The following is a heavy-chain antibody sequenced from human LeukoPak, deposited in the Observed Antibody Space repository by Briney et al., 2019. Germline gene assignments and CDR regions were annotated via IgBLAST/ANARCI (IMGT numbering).Heavy chain of an antibody. CDR1: GFTFSSYS. V-gene: IGHV3-48*02. CDR2: ISSSSSTI. J-gene: IGHJ3*02. CDR3: AREYSSSSGRAFDI. D-gene: IGHD6-6*01. Sequence: GGSLRLSCAASGFTFSSYSMNWVRQAPGKGLEWISYISSSSSTIYYADSVKGRFTISKDNAKNSLYLQMNSLRDEDTAVYYCAREYSSSSGRAFDIWGQGTMVTVSS.